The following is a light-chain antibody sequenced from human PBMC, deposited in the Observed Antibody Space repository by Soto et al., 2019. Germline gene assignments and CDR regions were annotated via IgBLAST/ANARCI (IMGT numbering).Light chain of an antibody. J-gene: IGLJ2*01. V-gene: IGLV2-14*01. CDR1: SSDVGGYNY. CDR3: SSYTSSSTLVV. Sequence: QSALTRPASVSGSPGQSITISCTGTSSDVGGYNYVSWYQQHPGKAPKLMIYEVSNRPSGVSNRFSGSKSGNTASLTISGLQAEDEADYYCSSYTSSSTLVVFGGGPKLTVL. CDR2: EVS.